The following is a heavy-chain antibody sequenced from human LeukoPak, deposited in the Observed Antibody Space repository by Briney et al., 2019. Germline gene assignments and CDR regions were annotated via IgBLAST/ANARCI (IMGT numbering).Heavy chain of an antibody. J-gene: IGHJ4*02. CDR1: GFTFGDYA. CDR2: ISWNSGSI. CDR3: AKDKSLYYDSSGYYNY. D-gene: IGHD3-22*01. Sequence: PGRSLRLSCAASGFTFGDYAMHWVRQAPGKGLEWVSGISWNSGSIGYADSVKGRFTISRDNAKNSLYLQMNSLRAEDTALYYCAKDKSLYYDSSGYYNYWGQGTLVTVSS. V-gene: IGHV3-9*01.